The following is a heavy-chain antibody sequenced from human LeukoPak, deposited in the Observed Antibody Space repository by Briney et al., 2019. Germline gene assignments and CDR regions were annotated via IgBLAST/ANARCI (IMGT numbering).Heavy chain of an antibody. CDR3: FQAEDGIRDFDWYNWFDP. D-gene: IGHD3-9*01. J-gene: IGHJ5*02. CDR1: GFTVSSNY. Sequence: GGSLRLCYAASGFTVSSNYMSWLPKAPGKGQKWDSVVYSGGTTYYADYVKGRFTISRDNSKNTLHLQMNSLRAEDTAVYFFFQAEDGIRDFDWYNWFDPWGQGTLVTVSS. CDR2: VYSGGTT. V-gene: IGHV3-66*01.